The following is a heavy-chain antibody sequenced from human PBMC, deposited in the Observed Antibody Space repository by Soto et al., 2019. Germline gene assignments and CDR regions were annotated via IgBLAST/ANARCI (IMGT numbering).Heavy chain of an antibody. CDR3: ASDLRRGGVGYGMDI. J-gene: IGHJ6*02. V-gene: IGHV1-3*01. Sequence: QVQLVQSGAEVKKPGASVKISCKASGFAFTSYAIHWVRQAPGQRLEWMGWINAGNGNTKYSHKLQGSVTITRDTSASTAYMELSGLRSEDTAVYYCASDLRRGGVGYGMDIWGQGTTVTVSS. CDR2: INAGNGNT. D-gene: IGHD3-16*01. CDR1: GFAFTSYA.